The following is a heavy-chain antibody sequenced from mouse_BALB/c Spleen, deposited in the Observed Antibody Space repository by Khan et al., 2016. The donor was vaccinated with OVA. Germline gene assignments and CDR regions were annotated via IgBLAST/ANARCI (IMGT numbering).Heavy chain of an antibody. CDR3: AIDGGHYYGYDGMDY. J-gene: IGHJ4*01. CDR1: GFTFTDYY. V-gene: IGHV7-3*02. CDR2: IRNKANYYTT. Sequence: EVELVESGGGLVQPGGSLRLSCATAGFTFTDYYMSWVRQPPGKALEWLGFIRNKANYYTTEYITSVKGRFTISRDNSQSILYLQMNTLRAEDSATYFCAIDGGHYYGYDGMDYWGQGTSVTVSS. D-gene: IGHD1-2*01.